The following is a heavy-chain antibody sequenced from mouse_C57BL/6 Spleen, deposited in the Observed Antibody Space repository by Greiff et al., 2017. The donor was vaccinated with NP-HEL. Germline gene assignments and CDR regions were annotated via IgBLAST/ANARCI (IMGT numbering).Heavy chain of an antibody. Sequence: EVQLQQSGTVLARPGASVKMSCKTSGYTFTSYWMHWVKQRPGQGLEWIGAIYPGNSDTSYNQKFKGKAKLTAVTSASTAYMELSSLTNEDSAVYYCTGAPTMSRAMDYWGQGTSVTVSS. V-gene: IGHV1-5*01. CDR3: TGAPTMSRAMDY. CDR2: IYPGNSDT. J-gene: IGHJ4*01. CDR1: GYTFTSYW. D-gene: IGHD2-10*01.